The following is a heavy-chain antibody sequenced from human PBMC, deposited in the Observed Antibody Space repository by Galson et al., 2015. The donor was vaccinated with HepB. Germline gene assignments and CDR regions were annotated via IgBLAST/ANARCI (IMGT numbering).Heavy chain of an antibody. Sequence: SLRLSCAASGFTFSNAWMNWVRQAPGKGLEWVGRISSDGGPKNYADSVKGRFPISRDNAKNKLFLQMNSLSADDTAVYYCAKEGIMVAANPYHLHYWGQGTPVTVSS. CDR2: ISSDGGPK. CDR1: GFTFSNAW. D-gene: IGHD2-15*01. J-gene: IGHJ4*02. V-gene: IGHV3-74*01. CDR3: AKEGIMVAANPYHLHY.